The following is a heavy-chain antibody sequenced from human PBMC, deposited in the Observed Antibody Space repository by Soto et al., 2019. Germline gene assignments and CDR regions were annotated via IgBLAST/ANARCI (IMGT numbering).Heavy chain of an antibody. D-gene: IGHD5-18*01. Sequence: ASVKVSCKASGYTFTSYYMHWVRQAPGQGLEWMGIINPSGGSTSYAQKFQGRVTMTRDTSTSTVYMELSSLRSEDTAVYYCEISGYSYGYDYWGQGTLVTVSS. CDR3: EISGYSYGYDY. CDR1: GYTFTSYY. J-gene: IGHJ4*02. CDR2: INPSGGST. V-gene: IGHV1-46*01.